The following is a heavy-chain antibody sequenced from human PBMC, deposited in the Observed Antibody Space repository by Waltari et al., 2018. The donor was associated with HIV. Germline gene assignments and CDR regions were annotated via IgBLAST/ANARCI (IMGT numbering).Heavy chain of an antibody. Sequence: QVRLQQWGAGLLQPSEPLSLPCAMYGGSFSGYYSWTWIRQPPGKGLEWIGEIDRGGSPNYRPSLKSRATISRDTSKNQFSLKLTSVTAADTAVYYCARHFEYSTGWGSVYYGMDVWGQGTTVFVSS. J-gene: IGHJ6*02. CDR3: ARHFEYSTGWGSVYYGMDV. CDR1: GGSFSGYY. D-gene: IGHD6-19*01. CDR2: IDRGGSP. V-gene: IGHV4-34*01.